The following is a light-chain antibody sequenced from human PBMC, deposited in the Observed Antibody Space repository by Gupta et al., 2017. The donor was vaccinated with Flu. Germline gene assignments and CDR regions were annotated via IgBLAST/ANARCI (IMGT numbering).Light chain of an antibody. CDR1: QGIRND. Sequence: IHMTSSPSSLSASVGDRVTITCRASQGIRNDLGWYQQTPGKAPKRLIYAASIVQSLVASRCSGSGSGIXFTRTIXSLQPDDFATYYYRHRNSSPRTFGXGTKVEIK. CDR3: RHRNSSPRT. V-gene: IGKV1-17*01. CDR2: AAS. J-gene: IGKJ2*02.